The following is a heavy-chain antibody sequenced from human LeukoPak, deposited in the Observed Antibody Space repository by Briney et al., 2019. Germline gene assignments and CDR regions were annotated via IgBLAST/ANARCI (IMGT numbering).Heavy chain of an antibody. V-gene: IGHV4-39*01. Sequence: SETLSLTCAVYGGSFSGYYWGWIRQPPGKGLEWIGSIYYSGSTYYNPSLKSRVTISVDTSKNQFSLKLSSVTAADTAVYYCASLGSRGYSYARDYYYYMDVWGKGTTVTVSS. CDR1: GGSFSGYY. D-gene: IGHD5-18*01. CDR2: IYYSGST. J-gene: IGHJ6*03. CDR3: ASLGSRGYSYARDYYYYMDV.